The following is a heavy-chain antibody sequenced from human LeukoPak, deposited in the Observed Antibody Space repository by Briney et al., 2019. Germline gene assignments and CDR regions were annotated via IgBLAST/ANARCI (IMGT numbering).Heavy chain of an antibody. Sequence: KSSETLSLTCAVSGGSISSGGYSWSWIRQPPGKGLEWIGYIYYSGSTNYNPSLESRVTISVDTSKNQFSLKLSSVTAADTAVYYCARVCLDSSGCFDYWGQGTLVTVSS. CDR3: ARVCLDSSGCFDY. J-gene: IGHJ4*02. V-gene: IGHV4-61*08. D-gene: IGHD3-22*01. CDR1: GGSISSGGYS. CDR2: IYYSGST.